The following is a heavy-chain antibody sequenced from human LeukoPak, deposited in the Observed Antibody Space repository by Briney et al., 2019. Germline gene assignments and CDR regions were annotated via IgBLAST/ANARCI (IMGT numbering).Heavy chain of an antibody. V-gene: IGHV3-23*01. CDR3: AKYCSGGNCYSGLY. Sequence: GGSLRLSCAASGFAFTSYAMTWVRQAPGKGLEWVSTFTSSGGSTYYADSVKGWFTISRDSSKNTLFLQMNSLRAEDTAVYYCAKYCSGGNCYSGLYWGQGTLVTVSS. D-gene: IGHD2-15*01. CDR1: GFAFTSYA. CDR2: FTSSGGST. J-gene: IGHJ4*02.